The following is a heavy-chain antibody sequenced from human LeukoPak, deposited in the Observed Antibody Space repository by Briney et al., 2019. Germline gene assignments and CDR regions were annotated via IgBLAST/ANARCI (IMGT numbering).Heavy chain of an antibody. J-gene: IGHJ5*02. CDR2: INPNSGGT. CDR3: ARVLRGIAAAGTRWFDP. Sequence: ASVKVSCKASGYTFTGYYTHWVRQAPGQGLEWMGWINPNSGGTNYAQKFQGRVTMTRDTSINTAYMELSRLRSDDTAVYYCARVLRGIAAAGTRWFDPWGQGTLVTVSS. D-gene: IGHD6-13*01. V-gene: IGHV1-2*02. CDR1: GYTFTGYY.